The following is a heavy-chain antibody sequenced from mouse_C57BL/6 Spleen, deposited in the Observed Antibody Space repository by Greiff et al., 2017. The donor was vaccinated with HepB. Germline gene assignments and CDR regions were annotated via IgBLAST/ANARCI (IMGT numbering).Heavy chain of an antibody. D-gene: IGHD2-10*01. CDR2: INPSSGYT. Sequence: QVQLQQSGAELAKPGASVKLSCKASGYTFTSYWMHWVKQRPGQGLEWIGYINPSSGYTKYNQKFKDKATLTADKSSSTAYMQLSSLTYEDSAVYYGARAYYGNYEVYYYAMDYWGQGTSVTVSS. J-gene: IGHJ4*01. CDR1: GYTFTSYW. CDR3: ARAYYGNYEVYYYAMDY. V-gene: IGHV1-7*01.